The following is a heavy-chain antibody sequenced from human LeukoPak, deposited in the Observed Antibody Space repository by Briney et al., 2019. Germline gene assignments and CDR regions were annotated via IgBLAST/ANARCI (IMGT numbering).Heavy chain of an antibody. CDR3: ARKPIVDTALNWFDP. D-gene: IGHD5-18*01. J-gene: IGHJ5*02. CDR2: MNPNSGNT. CDR1: GYTFTSYD. V-gene: IGHV1-8*01. Sequence: GASVKVSCKASGYTFTSYDINWVRQATGQGLEWMGWMNPNSGNTGYAQKFQGRVTMTRNTSISTAYMELSSLRSEDTAVYYCARKPIVDTALNWFDPWGQGTLVTVPS.